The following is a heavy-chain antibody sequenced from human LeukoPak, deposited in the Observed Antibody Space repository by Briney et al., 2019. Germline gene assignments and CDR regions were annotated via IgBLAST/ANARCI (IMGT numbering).Heavy chain of an antibody. CDR3: ARDYYDSGGYYNLDAFDI. CDR2: ISSSGTTL. CDR1: GFTFSSYE. Sequence: GGSLRLSCAASGFTFSSYEMNWVRQAPGKGLEWVLYISSSGTTLYYADSVKGRFTTSRDNAKNSLYLQMNSLRAEDTAVYYCARDYYDSGGYYNLDAFDIWGQGTMVTVSS. J-gene: IGHJ3*02. V-gene: IGHV3-48*03. D-gene: IGHD3-22*01.